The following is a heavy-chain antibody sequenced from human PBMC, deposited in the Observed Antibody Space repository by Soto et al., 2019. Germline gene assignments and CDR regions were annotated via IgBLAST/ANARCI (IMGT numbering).Heavy chain of an antibody. J-gene: IGHJ4*02. V-gene: IGHV3-30*18. D-gene: IGHD3-16*02. Sequence: QVQLVESGGGVVQPGRSLRLSCAASGFTFSSYGMHWVRQAPGKGLEWVAVISYDGSNKYYADSVKGRFTISRDNSKNTLYLQMNSLRAEDTAVYYCAKEGHYDYVWGSYRSEEGYYFDYWGQGTLVTVSS. CDR1: GFTFSSYG. CDR3: AKEGHYDYVWGSYRSEEGYYFDY. CDR2: ISYDGSNK.